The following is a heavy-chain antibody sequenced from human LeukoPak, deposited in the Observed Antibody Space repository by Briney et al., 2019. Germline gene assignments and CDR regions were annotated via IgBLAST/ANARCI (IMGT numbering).Heavy chain of an antibody. CDR1: GFTFSRDS. J-gene: IGHJ4*02. V-gene: IGHV3-48*01. CDR3: VRDNPRCCGVVPVNIDDF. Sequence: GGSLRLSYAASGFTFSRDSMNWVRQAPGKGLEWISYISYDSAIKYYADSVRGRFTISRDNAKNSLSLQMHSLRAEDTAVYYCVRDNPRCCGVVPVNIDDFWGQGTLVTVSS. CDR2: ISYDSAIK. D-gene: IGHD2-15*01.